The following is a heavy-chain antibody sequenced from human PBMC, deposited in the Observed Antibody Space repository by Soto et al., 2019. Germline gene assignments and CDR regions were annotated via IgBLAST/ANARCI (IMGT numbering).Heavy chain of an antibody. CDR2: MNQNGGEI. D-gene: IGHD1-1*01. CDR1: GFTFGDFW. CDR3: ASQRISDDMDV. V-gene: IGHV3-7*05. Sequence: EVQLVESGGGLVQPGGSLRLSCTASGFTFGDFWMTWVRQAPGKGLEWVANMNQNGGEIYYADSVRGRFVISRDNAKNSLFLQMISLSAVDTALYCFASQRISDDMDVWGQGTTVTVSS. J-gene: IGHJ6*02.